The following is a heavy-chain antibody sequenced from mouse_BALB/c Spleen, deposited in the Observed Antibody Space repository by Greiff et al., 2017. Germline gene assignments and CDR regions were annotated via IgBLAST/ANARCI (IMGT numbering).Heavy chain of an antibody. CDR3: ARWAMDYEAY. CDR2: IDPENGNT. V-gene: IGHV14-1*02. D-gene: IGHD2-4*01. CDR1: GFNIKDYY. Sequence: EVKLMESGAELVRPGALVKLSCKASGFNIKDYYMHWVKQRPEQGLEWIGWIDPENGNTIYDPKFQGKASITADTSSNTAYLQLSSLTSEDTAVYYCARWAMDYEAYWGQGTLVTVSA. J-gene: IGHJ3*01.